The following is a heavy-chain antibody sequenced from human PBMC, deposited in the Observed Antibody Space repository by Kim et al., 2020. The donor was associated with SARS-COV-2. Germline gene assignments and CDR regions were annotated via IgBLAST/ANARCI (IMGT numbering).Heavy chain of an antibody. V-gene: IGHV5-10-1*01. Sequence: GESLKISCKGSGYSFTSYWISWVRQMPGKGLEWMGRIDPSDSYTNYSPSFQGHVTISADKSISTAYLQWSSLKASDTAMYYSARHGIVGSDYDSSGYLYYYYGMDVWGQGTTVTVSS. CDR1: GYSFTSYW. CDR3: ARHGIVGSDYDSSGYLYYYYGMDV. D-gene: IGHD3-22*01. J-gene: IGHJ6*02. CDR2: IDPSDSYT.